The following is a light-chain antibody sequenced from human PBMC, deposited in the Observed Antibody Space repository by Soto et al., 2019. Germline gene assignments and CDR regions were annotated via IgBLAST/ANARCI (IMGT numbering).Light chain of an antibody. V-gene: IGLV7-46*01. CDR1: TGAVTSGHY. Sequence: QAVVTQEPSLTVSPGGTVTLTCGASTGAVTSGHYPYWFQQKPGQAPRTLVYDASNKHSWTPARFSGSLLGGKAALTLSGVQPEDEADYYCLISYNGVRVFGGGTKLTVL. CDR2: DAS. J-gene: IGLJ2*01. CDR3: LISYNGVRV.